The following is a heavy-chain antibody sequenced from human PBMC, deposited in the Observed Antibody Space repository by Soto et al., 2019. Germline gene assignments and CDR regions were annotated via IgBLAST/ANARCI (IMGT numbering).Heavy chain of an antibody. CDR1: GYPFTSYV. Sequence: ASVKVSCKASGYPFTSYVMHWLRLAPGQRLEWMGWINAANGNTQYSQKFQGRVSISTDTSANTAYLELTSLRSEDTAVYFCARFFGVTAVVTDSFNIWGPGTMVTVSS. D-gene: IGHD2-21*02. J-gene: IGHJ3*02. CDR3: ARFFGVTAVVTDSFNI. V-gene: IGHV1-3*01. CDR2: INAANGNT.